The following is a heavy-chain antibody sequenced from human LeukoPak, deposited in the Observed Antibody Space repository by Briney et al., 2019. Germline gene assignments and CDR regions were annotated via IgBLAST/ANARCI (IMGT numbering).Heavy chain of an antibody. V-gene: IGHV4-59*01. CDR1: GGSIGSNY. CDR2: IYYTGST. CDR3: ARLRNYGNSPNWFDP. D-gene: IGHD3-16*01. J-gene: IGHJ5*02. Sequence: SETLSLTCSVSGGSIGSNYWSWIRQPPGKGLEWIGYIYYTGSTKYNPSLKSRVTISVDTSKNQFSLKLSSVTAADTAIYYCARLRNYGNSPNWFDPWGQGTLVTVSS.